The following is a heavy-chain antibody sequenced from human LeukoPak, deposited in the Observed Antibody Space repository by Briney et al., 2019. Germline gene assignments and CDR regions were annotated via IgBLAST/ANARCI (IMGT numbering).Heavy chain of an antibody. J-gene: IGHJ4*02. Sequence: GGSLRLSCAASGFTFSSYAMSWVRQARGKGLEWVSAISGSGGSTYYADSVKGRFTISRDNSKNTLYLQMNSLRAEDTAVYYCAKDSDCSSTSCLGIFDYWGQGTLVTVSS. D-gene: IGHD2-2*01. V-gene: IGHV3-23*01. CDR1: GFTFSSYA. CDR3: AKDSDCSSTSCLGIFDY. CDR2: ISGSGGST.